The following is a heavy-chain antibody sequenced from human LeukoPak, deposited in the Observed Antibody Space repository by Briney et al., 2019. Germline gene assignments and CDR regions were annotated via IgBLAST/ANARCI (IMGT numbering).Heavy chain of an antibody. J-gene: IGHJ4*02. CDR3: AKDYDSSGYYPTSFDY. CDR2: ISGSGGST. Sequence: GGSLRLSCAASGFTFSSYAMSWVRQAPGKGLEWVSAISGSGGSTYYADSVKGRFTISRDNSKNTLNLQMNSLRAEDTAVYYCAKDYDSSGYYPTSFDYWGQGTLVTVSS. D-gene: IGHD3-22*01. V-gene: IGHV3-23*01. CDR1: GFTFSSYA.